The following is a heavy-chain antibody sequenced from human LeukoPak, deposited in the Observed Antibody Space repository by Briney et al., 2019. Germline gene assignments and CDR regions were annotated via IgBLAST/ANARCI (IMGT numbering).Heavy chain of an antibody. D-gene: IGHD2-15*01. V-gene: IGHV3-30*04. CDR1: GFNFSSYA. CDR2: ISYDGSNK. J-gene: IGHJ5*02. Sequence: PGGSLRLSCAASGFNFSSYAMHWVRQARGKGLEWVAVISYDGSNKYYADSVKGRFTISRDNSKNTLYLQMNSLRAEDTAVYYCARGVVVVAATLGRFDPWGQGTLVTVSS. CDR3: ARGVVVVAATLGRFDP.